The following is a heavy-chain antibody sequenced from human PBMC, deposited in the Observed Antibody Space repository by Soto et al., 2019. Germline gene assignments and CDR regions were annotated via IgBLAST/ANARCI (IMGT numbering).Heavy chain of an antibody. D-gene: IGHD3-16*01. Sequence: QVQLVQSGAEVKKPGSSVRVSCKASGTIFSSYTISWVRQAPGQGLEWMGRIIPILGETNSAQKFKDRVTLTADKSTNTAYMELNSRRLEDTAVYYCARGLGGRMDDWGQGTTVTVSS. J-gene: IGHJ6*02. V-gene: IGHV1-69*08. CDR3: ARGLGGRMDD. CDR2: IIPILGET. CDR1: GTIFSSYT.